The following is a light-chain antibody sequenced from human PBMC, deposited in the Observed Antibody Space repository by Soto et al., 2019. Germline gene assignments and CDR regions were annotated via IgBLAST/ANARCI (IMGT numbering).Light chain of an antibody. CDR3: QHFGGTTFT. V-gene: IGKV4-1*01. Sequence: DIEITQSPDSLAFSLGERATINCKSSQSVLYSSNNKNYIAWYQQRPGQTPSLLIYGASTRATGIPDRFSGSGSGTHFTLTISRLEPGDFAVYYCQHFGGTTFTFGQGTRLEI. CDR1: QSVLYSSNNKNY. J-gene: IGKJ5*01. CDR2: GAS.